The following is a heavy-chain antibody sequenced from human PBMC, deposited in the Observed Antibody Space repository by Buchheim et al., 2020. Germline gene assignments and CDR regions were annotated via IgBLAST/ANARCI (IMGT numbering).Heavy chain of an antibody. Sequence: QVQLVQSGAEVKKPGSSVKVSCKASGGTFSSYAISWVRQAPGQGLEWMGWINPNSGGTNYAQKFQGRVTMTRDTSISTAYMELSRLRSDDTAVYYCARDPYSGSYYGIYYYGMDVWGQGTT. D-gene: IGHD1-26*01. CDR3: ARDPYSGSYYGIYYYGMDV. J-gene: IGHJ6*02. V-gene: IGHV1-2*02. CDR1: GGTFSSYA. CDR2: INPNSGGT.